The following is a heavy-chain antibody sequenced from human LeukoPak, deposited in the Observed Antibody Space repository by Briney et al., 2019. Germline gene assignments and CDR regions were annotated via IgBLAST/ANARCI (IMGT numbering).Heavy chain of an antibody. D-gene: IGHD3-22*01. CDR2: INPNSGGT. Sequence: GASVKVSCKASGYTFTGYYMHWVRQAPGQGLEWMGRINPNSGGTNYAQKFQGRVTMTRDTSISTAYMELSRLLSDDTAVYYCARAPIYYDSSGYYPLWSYWGQGTLVTVSS. J-gene: IGHJ4*02. CDR1: GYTFTGYY. V-gene: IGHV1-2*06. CDR3: ARAPIYYDSSGYYPLWSY.